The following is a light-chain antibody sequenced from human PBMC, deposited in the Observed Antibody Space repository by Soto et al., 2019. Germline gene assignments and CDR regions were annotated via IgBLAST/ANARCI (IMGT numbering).Light chain of an antibody. Sequence: IVLTQSPSTLSLSPGERATLSVIGSPIVTNFLAWYQQKPGQAPRLLIYGAFNRATGIPARFSGSGSGTDFTLTISSLEPEDSAIYYCQQRNIWPPVTFGQGTRLEIK. CDR2: GAF. CDR1: PIVTNF. CDR3: QQRNIWPPVT. V-gene: IGKV3-11*01. J-gene: IGKJ5*01.